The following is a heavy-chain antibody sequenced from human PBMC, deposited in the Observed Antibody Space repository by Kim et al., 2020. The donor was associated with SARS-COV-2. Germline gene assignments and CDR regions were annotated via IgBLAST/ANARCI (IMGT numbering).Heavy chain of an antibody. V-gene: IGHV4-4*02. CDR3: ARVGRDGYNLVDYGMDV. CDR1: GGSIRSSNW. D-gene: IGHD5-12*01. Sequence: SETLSLTCAVSGGSIRSSNWWSWVRQPPGKVLEWIGEIYHTGSTNYNPSLKSRVTISVDKSKNQFSLKLSSVTAADTAVYYCARVGRDGYNLVDYGMDVWGQGTTVTVSS. J-gene: IGHJ6*02. CDR2: IYHTGST.